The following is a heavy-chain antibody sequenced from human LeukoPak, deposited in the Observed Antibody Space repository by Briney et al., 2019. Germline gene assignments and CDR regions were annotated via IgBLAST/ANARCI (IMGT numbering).Heavy chain of an antibody. CDR1: GFTFSSYW. D-gene: IGHD3-9*01. V-gene: IGHV3-7*01. Sequence: GGSLRLSCAASGFTFSSYWMSWVRQAPGKGLEWVANIKQDGSEKYYVDSVKGRFTISRDNAKNSLYLQMNSLRAEDTAVYYCARDQAEEHYDILTGYYTFFLYYYYYMDVWGKGTTVTVSS. CDR2: IKQDGSEK. CDR3: ARDQAEEHYDILTGYYTFFLYYYYYMDV. J-gene: IGHJ6*03.